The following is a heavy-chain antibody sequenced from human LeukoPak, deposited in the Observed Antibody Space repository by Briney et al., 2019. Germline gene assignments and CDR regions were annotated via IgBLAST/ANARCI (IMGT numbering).Heavy chain of an antibody. J-gene: IGHJ6*02. V-gene: IGHV3-23*01. Sequence: GGSLRLSCAASGFSFSTYAMNWVRQGPGKGLEWVATISGSGYTTYYADSVKGRFTISRDNSKNTLFLQMDSLRAEDTAVFFCARYCSSSTCQGSSYYFGMDVWGQGTTVTVSS. D-gene: IGHD2-2*01. CDR3: ARYCSSSTCQGSSYYFGMDV. CDR1: GFSFSTYA. CDR2: ISGSGYTT.